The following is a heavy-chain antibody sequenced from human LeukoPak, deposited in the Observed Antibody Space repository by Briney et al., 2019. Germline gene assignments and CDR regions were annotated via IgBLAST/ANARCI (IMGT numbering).Heavy chain of an antibody. CDR1: GYTFTSYD. V-gene: IGHV1-8*01. CDR3: ARGQTVGVVYNWFDP. D-gene: IGHD2-21*01. CDR2: MNPNSGNT. J-gene: IGHJ5*02. Sequence: GASVKVSCKASGYTFTSYDINWVRQATGQGLEWMGWMNPNSGNTGYAQKFQGRVTTTRNTSISTAYMELSSLRSEDTAVYYCARGQTVGVVYNWFDPWGQGTLVTVSS.